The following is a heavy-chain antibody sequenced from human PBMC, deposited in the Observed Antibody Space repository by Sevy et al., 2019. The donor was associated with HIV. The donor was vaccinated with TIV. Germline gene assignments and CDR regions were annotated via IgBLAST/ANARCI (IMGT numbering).Heavy chain of an antibody. Sequence: ASVKVSCKASGYTFTSYGINWVRQAPGQGLEWMGWISTYNGNTNYAQKLQGRVTMTTDTSTSTAYMELRSLRSDDTAVYYCATALTYCGGDCYQFDYWGQRTLVTVSS. CDR2: ISTYNGNT. CDR3: ATALTYCGGDCYQFDY. V-gene: IGHV1-18*04. D-gene: IGHD2-21*02. J-gene: IGHJ4*02. CDR1: GYTFTSYG.